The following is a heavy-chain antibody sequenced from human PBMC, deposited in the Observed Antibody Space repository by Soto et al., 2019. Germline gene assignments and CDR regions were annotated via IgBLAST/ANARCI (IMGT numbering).Heavy chain of an antibody. J-gene: IGHJ6*02. CDR3: ARTLRFSVRSGWFHGMDV. D-gene: IGHD6-19*01. CDR2: INPSGGST. CDR1: GYTSTSCY. V-gene: IGHV1-46*01. Sequence: ASVRVSCQASGYTSTSCYMRWVRQAPGKGLEWMGIINPSGGSTSYAQKFQGRVTMTRDTSTSTVYMELSSLRSEDTAVYYCARTLRFSVRSGWFHGMDVCGQGTTVTVSS.